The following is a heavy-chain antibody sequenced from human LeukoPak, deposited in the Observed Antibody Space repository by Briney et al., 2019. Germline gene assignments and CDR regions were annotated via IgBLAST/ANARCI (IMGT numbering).Heavy chain of an antibody. J-gene: IGHJ5*02. CDR2: ISSSGST. D-gene: IGHD6-19*01. Sequence: SQTLSLTCTVSGDSISSGDYYWSWIRQPAGKGLEWIGRISSSGSTNYNPSLKSRVTISVDTSKNQFSLKLSSVTAADTAVYYCARAQYSSGWDYNWFDPWGQGTLVTVSS. V-gene: IGHV4-61*02. CDR1: GDSISSGDYY. CDR3: ARAQYSSGWDYNWFDP.